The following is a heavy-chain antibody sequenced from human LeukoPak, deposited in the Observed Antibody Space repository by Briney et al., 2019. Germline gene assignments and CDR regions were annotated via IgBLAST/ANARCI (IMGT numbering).Heavy chain of an antibody. D-gene: IGHD3-22*01. Sequence: PSETLSLTCTVSGGSVSSGSYHWSWIRQPPGKGLEWIGYIYYSGSTNYNPSLKSRVTISVDTSKNQFSLKLSSVTAADTAVYYCAREGYYDSSGSDTGGNGMDVWGQGTTVTVSS. J-gene: IGHJ6*02. CDR1: GGSVSSGSYH. V-gene: IGHV4-61*01. CDR3: AREGYYDSSGSDTGGNGMDV. CDR2: IYYSGST.